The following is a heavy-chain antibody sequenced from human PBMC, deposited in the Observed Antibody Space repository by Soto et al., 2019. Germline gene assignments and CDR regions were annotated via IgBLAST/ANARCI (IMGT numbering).Heavy chain of an antibody. D-gene: IGHD3-10*01. CDR2: ISAYNGNT. CDR3: ARTPYGSGSFDY. V-gene: IGHV1-18*04. Sequence: ASVKVSCKASGYTFTSYGISWVRQAPGQGLEWMGWISAYNGNTNYAQKLQGRVTMTTDTSTSTAYMELRSLRSDDTDVYYCARTPYGSGSFDYSGQGALDTVSS. CDR1: GYTFTSYG. J-gene: IGHJ4*02.